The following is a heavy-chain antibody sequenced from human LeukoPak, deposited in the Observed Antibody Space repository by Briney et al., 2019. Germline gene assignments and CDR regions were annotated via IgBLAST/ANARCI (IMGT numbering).Heavy chain of an antibody. CDR3: AKGPGGAFDY. Sequence: GGSLRLSCAASGFTFSNPWMSWVRQAPGKGLEWVANIKQDGSEKYYVDSVKGRFTISRDNSKNTLYLQMNSLRAEDTAVYYCAKGPGGAFDYWGQGTLVTVSS. V-gene: IGHV3-7*03. CDR1: GFTFSNPW. J-gene: IGHJ4*02. CDR2: IKQDGSEK. D-gene: IGHD1-26*01.